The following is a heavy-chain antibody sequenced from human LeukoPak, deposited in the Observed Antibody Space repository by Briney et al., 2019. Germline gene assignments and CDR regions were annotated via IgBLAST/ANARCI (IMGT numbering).Heavy chain of an antibody. CDR1: GGSISSGGYY. Sequence: SETLFLTCTVSGGSISSGGYYWSWIRQHPGKGLEWIGYIYYSGSTYYNPSLKSRVTISVDTSKNQFSLKLSSVTAADTAVYYCARYGTGSSSWYWFDPWGQGTLVTVSS. J-gene: IGHJ5*02. D-gene: IGHD6-13*01. CDR3: ARYGTGSSSWYWFDP. V-gene: IGHV4-31*03. CDR2: IYYSGST.